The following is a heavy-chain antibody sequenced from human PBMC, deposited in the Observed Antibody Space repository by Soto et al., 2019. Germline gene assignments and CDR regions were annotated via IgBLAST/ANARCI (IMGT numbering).Heavy chain of an antibody. J-gene: IGHJ6*02. Sequence: SGPTLVNPTQTLTLTCTFSGFSLSTSGVGVGWIRQPPGKALEWLALIYWDDDKRYSPSLKSRLTITKDTSKNQVVLTMTNMDPVDTATYYCAHTEPSLYYYYYGMDVWGQGTTVTVSS. CDR2: IYWDDDK. V-gene: IGHV2-5*02. CDR3: AHTEPSLYYYYYGMDV. CDR1: GFSLSTSGVG.